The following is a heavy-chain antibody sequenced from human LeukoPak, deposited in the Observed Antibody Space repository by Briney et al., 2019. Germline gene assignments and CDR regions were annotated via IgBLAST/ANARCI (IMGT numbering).Heavy chain of an antibody. CDR1: GFTFSSYS. CDR2: ISGSSTI. J-gene: IGHJ3*02. V-gene: IGHV3-48*01. D-gene: IGHD1-26*01. CDR3: ARDGRVGATPKYAFDI. Sequence: GGSLRLSCAASGFTFSSYSMNWVRQAPGKGLEWVSAISGSSTIYYADSVKGRFTISRDNAKNSLYLQINSLRTEDTAVYYCARDGRVGATPKYAFDIWGQGTMVTVSS.